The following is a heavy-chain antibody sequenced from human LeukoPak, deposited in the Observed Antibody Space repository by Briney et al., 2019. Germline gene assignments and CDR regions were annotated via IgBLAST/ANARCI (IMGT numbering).Heavy chain of an antibody. D-gene: IGHD3-10*01. CDR1: GGSFSSYY. Sequence: SETLSLTCAVYGGSFSSYYWSWIRQPPRKGLEWSGEINYSGSTNYNPSLKSRVTISVDTSKNQFSLKLSSVTAADTAVYYCARGPPRGAMVRGVRALDYWGQGTLVTVSS. CDR3: ARGPPRGAMVRGVRALDY. CDR2: INYSGST. J-gene: IGHJ4*02. V-gene: IGHV4-34*01.